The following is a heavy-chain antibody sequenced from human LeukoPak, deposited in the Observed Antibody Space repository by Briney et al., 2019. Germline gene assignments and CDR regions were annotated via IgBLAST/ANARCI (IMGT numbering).Heavy chain of an antibody. J-gene: IGHJ4*02. D-gene: IGHD6-19*01. Sequence: GGSLRLSCAASGFTFSRYAMTWVRQAPGKGLEWVSTVSGSGDSTCYADSVKGRFTISRDNSKNTLYLQMNSLRVEDTAVYFCAKASGWVDYWGQGTLVTVSS. CDR3: AKASGWVDY. V-gene: IGHV3-23*01. CDR1: GFTFSRYA. CDR2: VSGSGDST.